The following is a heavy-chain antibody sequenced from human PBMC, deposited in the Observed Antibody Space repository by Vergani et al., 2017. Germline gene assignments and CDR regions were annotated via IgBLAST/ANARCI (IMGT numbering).Heavy chain of an antibody. Sequence: QVQLQQWGAGLLKPSETLSLTCAVYGGSFSGYYWSWIRQPPGKGLEWIGEINHSGSTNYNPSLKSRVTMTRDTSTSTVYMELSSLRSEDTAVYYCARDLEEYCGGDCYAFDIWGQGTMVTVSS. CDR1: GGSFSGYY. CDR3: ARDLEEYCGGDCYAFDI. CDR2: INHSGST. J-gene: IGHJ3*02. V-gene: IGHV4-34*01. D-gene: IGHD2-21*01.